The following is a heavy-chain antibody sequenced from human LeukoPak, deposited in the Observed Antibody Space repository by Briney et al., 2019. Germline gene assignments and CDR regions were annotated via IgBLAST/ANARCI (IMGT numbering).Heavy chain of an antibody. V-gene: IGHV1-2*07. CDR3: VRGISAGSGVCYFDS. CDR2: INPNSGGT. J-gene: IGHJ4*02. CDR1: ESTFTYYY. Sequence: ASVTLSFTSSESTFTYYYTHWGRQAPGLGLEWVGWINPNSGGTKYAHKFQGRVTMARDPSITTPYMELTSLRSDDTAVYYCVRGISAGSGVCYFDSWGQGTLVTVSS. D-gene: IGHD3-3*01.